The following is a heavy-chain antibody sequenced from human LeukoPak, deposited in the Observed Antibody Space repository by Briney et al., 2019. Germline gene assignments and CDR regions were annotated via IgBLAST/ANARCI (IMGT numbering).Heavy chain of an antibody. D-gene: IGHD3-10*01. V-gene: IGHV3-7*03. J-gene: IGHJ4*02. CDR1: GFTFSDYW. CDR2: IKQDGSAK. CDR3: ARDYYGLEGFFDY. Sequence: GGSLRLSCAASGFTFSDYWMSWVLQAPGKGLEWVANIKQDGSAKHYVDSVKGRFTISRDNAKNSLYLQMNSLRVEDTAVYYCARDYYGLEGFFDYWGQGTLVTVSS.